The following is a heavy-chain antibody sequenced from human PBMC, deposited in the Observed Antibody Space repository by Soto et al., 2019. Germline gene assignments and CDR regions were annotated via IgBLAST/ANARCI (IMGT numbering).Heavy chain of an antibody. J-gene: IGHJ4*02. CDR1: GGSISSSSYY. CDR3: TRGLFSGSSYSGSWYYFDS. V-gene: IGHV4-39*07. Sequence: LPETLSLTCTVSGGSISSSSYYWGWIRQTPGKGLQWIGQINHSGSSIYNPSLKNRVTISTMSNNKFSLELSSVTAADTAVYYCTRGLFSGSSYSGSWYYFDSWGQGTMVTVSS. D-gene: IGHD1-26*01. CDR2: INHSGSS.